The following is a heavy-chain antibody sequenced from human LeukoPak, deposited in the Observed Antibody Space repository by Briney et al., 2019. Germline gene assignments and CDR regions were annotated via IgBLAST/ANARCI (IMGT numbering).Heavy chain of an antibody. V-gene: IGHV1-2*02. J-gene: IGHJ6*02. D-gene: IGHD3-3*01. CDR1: GYTFTGYY. Sequence: ASVKVSCKASGYTFTGYYMHWVRQAPGQGLERMGWINPNSGGTNYAQKFQGRVTMTRDTSISTAYMELSRLRSDDTAVYYCARDPVSGDFWSGYKRHYGMDVWGQGTTVTVSS. CDR3: ARDPVSGDFWSGYKRHYGMDV. CDR2: INPNSGGT.